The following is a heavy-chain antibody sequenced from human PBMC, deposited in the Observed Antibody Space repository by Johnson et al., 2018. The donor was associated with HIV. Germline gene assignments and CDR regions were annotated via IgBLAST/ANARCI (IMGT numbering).Heavy chain of an antibody. CDR2: IKQDGSEK. J-gene: IGHJ3*02. Sequence: VQLVESGGGLVQPGGSLRLSCAASGFTFSLYWMTWVRQAPGKGLEWVANIKQDGSEKYYVDSVKGRFTIFRDNAKNPLYLQMNSLRAEDTAVYYCARNPLFSAFDIWGQGTMVTVSS. V-gene: IGHV3-7*05. CDR3: ARNPLFSAFDI. CDR1: GFTFSLYW. D-gene: IGHD3-10*02.